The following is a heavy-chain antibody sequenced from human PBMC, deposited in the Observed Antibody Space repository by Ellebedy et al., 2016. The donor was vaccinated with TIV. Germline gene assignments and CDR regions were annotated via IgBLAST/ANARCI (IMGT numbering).Heavy chain of an antibody. CDR1: GFIFSSYA. J-gene: IGHJ4*02. CDR3: SRTYAGGDYGSIDY. Sequence: GESLKISCAASGFIFSSYAMRWVRQAPGKGLEWVSGIRNSGGSTYFAESVKARFSISIDNSKSPLYLQMRRLSIEDTAVYYCSRTYAGGDYGSIDYWGQGTLVTVSS. D-gene: IGHD3-10*01. V-gene: IGHV3-23*01. CDR2: IRNSGGST.